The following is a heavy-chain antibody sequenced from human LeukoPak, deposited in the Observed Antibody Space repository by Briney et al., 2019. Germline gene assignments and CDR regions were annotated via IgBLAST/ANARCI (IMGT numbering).Heavy chain of an antibody. Sequence: PGGSLRLSCTVPGFPFTDYVIHWVRQAPGKGLEWVAVTSADERIKIYNDSVRGRFTISRDNSKNIQYLQMNSVRVEDTAVYYCARDPVLGAPDYLDYWGRGTLVTVSS. J-gene: IGHJ4*02. CDR2: TSADERIK. D-gene: IGHD1-26*01. CDR3: ARDPVLGAPDYLDY. CDR1: GFPFTDYV. V-gene: IGHV3-30*03.